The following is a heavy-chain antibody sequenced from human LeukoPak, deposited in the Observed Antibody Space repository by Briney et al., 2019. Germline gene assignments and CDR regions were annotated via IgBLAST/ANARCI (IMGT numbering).Heavy chain of an antibody. V-gene: IGHV1-69*04. Sequence: SVKVSCKASGGTFSSYAISWVRQAPGQGPEWMGRIIPILGIANYAQKFQGRVTITADKSTSTAYMELSSLRSEDTAVYYCARDLSLIAAAGGADYWGQGTLVTVSS. CDR1: GGTFSSYA. J-gene: IGHJ4*02. D-gene: IGHD6-13*01. CDR3: ARDLSLIAAAGGADY. CDR2: IIPILGIA.